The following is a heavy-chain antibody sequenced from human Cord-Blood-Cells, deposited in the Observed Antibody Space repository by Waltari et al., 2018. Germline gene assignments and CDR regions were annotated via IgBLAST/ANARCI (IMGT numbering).Heavy chain of an antibody. CDR2: INPNSGGT. D-gene: IGHD2-2*01. CDR1: GYTFTGYY. J-gene: IGHJ4*02. CDR3: ARSNCSSTSCYYFDY. V-gene: IGHV1-2*05. Sequence: QVQLVQSGAEVKKPGASVKVSCKASGYTFTGYYIHWVRQAPGQGFEWMGRINPNSGGTNEAQKFQGRVTMTRDTSISTAYMELSRLRSDDTVVYYCARSNCSSTSCYYFDYWGQGTLVTVSS.